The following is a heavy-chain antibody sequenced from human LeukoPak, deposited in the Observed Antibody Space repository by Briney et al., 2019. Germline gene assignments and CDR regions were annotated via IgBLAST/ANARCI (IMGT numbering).Heavy chain of an antibody. CDR2: INHSGST. D-gene: IGHD6-6*01. J-gene: IGHJ4*02. CDR1: GGSISSSNW. CDR3: ARGGKGQYSSSPGSFDY. Sequence: SGTLSLTCAVSGGSISSSNWWSWVRQPPGKGLEWIGEINHSGSTNYNPSLKSRVTISVDTSKNQFSLKLSSVTAADTAVYYCARGGKGQYSSSPGSFDYWGQGTLVTVSS. V-gene: IGHV4-4*02.